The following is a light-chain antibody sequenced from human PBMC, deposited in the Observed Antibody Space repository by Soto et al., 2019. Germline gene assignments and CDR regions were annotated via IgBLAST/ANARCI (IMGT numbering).Light chain of an antibody. CDR2: DAS. CDR1: QSVSSY. Sequence: EIVLTHSPATLSLSPGERATLSCRASQSVSSYLAWYQQKPGQAPRLLIYDASNRATGIPARFSGSGSGKDFTLTISSLEPEDFAVYYCQQRSNWPITFGQGTRLEIK. CDR3: QQRSNWPIT. V-gene: IGKV3-11*01. J-gene: IGKJ5*01.